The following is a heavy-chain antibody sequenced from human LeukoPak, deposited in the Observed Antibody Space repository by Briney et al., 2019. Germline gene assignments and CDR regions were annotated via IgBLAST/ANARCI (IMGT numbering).Heavy chain of an antibody. Sequence: SETLSLTCTVSGGSISSGNYYWSWIRQHPGKGLEWIGYIYYGGSTYYNPSLKSRVTISVDTSKNQFSLKLSSVAAADTAVYYCARGRDGYEYYFDYWGQGTLVTVSS. V-gene: IGHV4-31*03. CDR3: ARGRDGYEYYFDY. CDR1: GGSISSGNYY. D-gene: IGHD5-12*01. CDR2: IYYGGST. J-gene: IGHJ4*02.